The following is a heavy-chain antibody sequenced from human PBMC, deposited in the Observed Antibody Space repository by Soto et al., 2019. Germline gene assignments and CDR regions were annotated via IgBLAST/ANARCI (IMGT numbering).Heavy chain of an antibody. V-gene: IGHV3-48*03. CDR1: GFTFSSYE. Sequence: GGSLRLSCAASGFTFSSYEMNWVRQAPGKGLEWVSYISSSGTTKYYADSVKGRFTISRDSAKNSLYLQVNSLRAEDTAVYYCATRPPRRNIAAGCWGQGTLVTVSS. D-gene: IGHD6-6*01. CDR3: ATRPPRRNIAAGC. J-gene: IGHJ4*02. CDR2: ISSSGTTK.